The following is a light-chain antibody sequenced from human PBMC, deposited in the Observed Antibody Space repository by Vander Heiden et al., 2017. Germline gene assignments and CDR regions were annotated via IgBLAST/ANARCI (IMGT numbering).Light chain of an antibody. CDR1: QNIAKY. CDR2: AAS. CDR3: QQSDSTPYT. Sequence: DIQMTQSPSSLSASVGDRVTITCRASQNIAKYLNWYPQKPGKAPKLLIYAASSLQSGVPSRFSGSGSGTEFTLPISSLQPEDFATYYCQQSDSTPYTFGLGTKLEIK. V-gene: IGKV1-39*01. J-gene: IGKJ2*01.